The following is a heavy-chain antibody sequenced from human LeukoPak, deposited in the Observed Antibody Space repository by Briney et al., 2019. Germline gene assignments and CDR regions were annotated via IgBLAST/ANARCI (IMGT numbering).Heavy chain of an antibody. CDR1: GGSISSSSYY. J-gene: IGHJ4*02. Sequence: SETLSLTCTVSGGSISSSSYYWGWIRQPPGKGLEWIGSIYYGGSTYYNPSLKSRVTISVDTSKNQFSLRLSSVTAADTAVYYCARRVLEAVAGTGSFDYWGQGPLVPVSS. D-gene: IGHD6-19*01. V-gene: IGHV4-39*01. CDR3: ARRVLEAVAGTGSFDY. CDR2: IYYGGST.